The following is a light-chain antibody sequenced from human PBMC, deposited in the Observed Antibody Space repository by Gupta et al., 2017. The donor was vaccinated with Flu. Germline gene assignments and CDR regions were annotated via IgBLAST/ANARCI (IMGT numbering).Light chain of an antibody. V-gene: IGKV3-15*01. J-gene: IGKJ2*01. CDR2: GAS. Sequence: EIVMTKSPATLSVSPGERATLSCRASQSVSSNLAWYQQKPGQAPRLLIYGASTRATGIPARFSGSGSGTEFTLTISSLQSEDFAVYYCQQENNCPYTFGQGTKMEIK. CDR3: QQENNCPYT. CDR1: QSVSSN.